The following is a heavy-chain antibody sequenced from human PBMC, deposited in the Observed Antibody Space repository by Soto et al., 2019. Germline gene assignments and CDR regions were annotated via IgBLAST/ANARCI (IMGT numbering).Heavy chain of an antibody. V-gene: IGHV3-9*01. Sequence: GGSLRLSCAVSGFTFDDNAMHWVRQAPEKGLEWVSGSNWKSDIGYADSVKGRFTISRDKAENSLYLQMNSPRAEDTALYYCAISQDRGGRTTFIYWGQGTQVTVSS. J-gene: IGHJ4*02. CDR2: SNWKSDI. D-gene: IGHD3-16*01. CDR3: AISQDRGGRTTFIY. CDR1: GFTFDDNA.